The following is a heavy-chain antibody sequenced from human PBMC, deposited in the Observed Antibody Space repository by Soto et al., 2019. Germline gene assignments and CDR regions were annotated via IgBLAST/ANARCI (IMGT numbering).Heavy chain of an antibody. CDR2: VYYTGNT. V-gene: IGHV4-59*01. CDR1: GGSISSYY. D-gene: IGHD3-22*01. Sequence: PSETLSLTCTVSGGSISSYYWSWIRQPPGKGLEWIGYVYYTGNTNYNPSLKSRVSMSVDTSKNQVSLKLSSVTAADTAVYYCARGNTMIVHYGGPGTQVTVSS. J-gene: IGHJ4*02. CDR3: ARGNTMIVHY.